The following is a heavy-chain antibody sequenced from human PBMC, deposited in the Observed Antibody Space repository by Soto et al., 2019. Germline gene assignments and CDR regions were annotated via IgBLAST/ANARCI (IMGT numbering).Heavy chain of an antibody. D-gene: IGHD3-10*01. J-gene: IGHJ3*02. Sequence: LRLSCAASGFTFSSYWMHWVRQAPGRGLVWVSHINSDGSTIVYADSVKGRFTISRDNAKSTLFLQMNGLRVEDTAVYYCARDRGYPDSFNIWGQGTTVTVSS. CDR2: INSDGSTI. CDR1: GFTFSSYW. V-gene: IGHV3-74*01. CDR3: ARDRGYPDSFNI.